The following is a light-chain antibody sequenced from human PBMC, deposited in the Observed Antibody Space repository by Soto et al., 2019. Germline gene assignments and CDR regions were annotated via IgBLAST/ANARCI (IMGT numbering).Light chain of an antibody. CDR1: QDISNY. CDR2: DAS. V-gene: IGKV1-33*01. Sequence: DIPMTQSPSSLSASVGERVTITCQASQDISNYLNWYQQKPGKAPKLLIYDASNLETGVPSRFSGSGSGTDFTFTISRRNPADILTRSRQQYDHLPRAIGGGTKVDIK. J-gene: IGKJ4*01. CDR3: QQYDHLPRA.